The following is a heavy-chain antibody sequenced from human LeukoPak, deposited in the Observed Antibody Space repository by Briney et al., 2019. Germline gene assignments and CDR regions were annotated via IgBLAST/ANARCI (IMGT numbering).Heavy chain of an antibody. CDR1: GYTFTSYY. V-gene: IGHV1-46*01. D-gene: IGHD4-23*01. CDR2: INPSGGST. Sequence: ASVKVSCKASGYTFTSYYKHWVRQAPGQGLEWMGIINPSGGSTSYAQKFQGRVTMTRDMSTSTDYMELSSLRSEDTAAYYCARDNSVEDTAWWFDPWGQGTLVTVSS. J-gene: IGHJ5*02. CDR3: ARDNSVEDTAWWFDP.